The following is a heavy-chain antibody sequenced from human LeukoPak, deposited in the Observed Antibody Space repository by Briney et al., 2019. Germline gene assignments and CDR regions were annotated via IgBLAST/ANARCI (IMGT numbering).Heavy chain of an antibody. CDR3: ASATAYSSGWYQPYWYFDL. V-gene: IGHV4-34*09. CDR2: IYYSGST. J-gene: IGHJ2*01. Sequence: PSETLSLTCAVYGASFSGYSWSWIRQPPGKGLEWIGYIYYSGSTYYNPSLKSRVTISVDTSKNQFSLKLSSVTAADTAVYYCASATAYSSGWYQPYWYFDLWGRGTLVTVSS. CDR1: GASFSGYS. D-gene: IGHD6-19*01.